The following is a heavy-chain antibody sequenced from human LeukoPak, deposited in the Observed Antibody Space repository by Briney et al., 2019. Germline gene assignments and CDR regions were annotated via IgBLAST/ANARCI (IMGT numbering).Heavy chain of an antibody. J-gene: IGHJ4*02. CDR2: INPNSGGT. CDR3: AREYDSSGYTLDY. V-gene: IGHV1-2*02. Sequence: ASVKVFCKASGYTFTGYYTHWVRQAPGQGLEWMGWINPNSGGTNYAQKFQGRVTMTRDTSISTAYMELSRLRSDDTAVYYCAREYDSSGYTLDYWGQGTLVTVSS. D-gene: IGHD3-22*01. CDR1: GYTFTGYY.